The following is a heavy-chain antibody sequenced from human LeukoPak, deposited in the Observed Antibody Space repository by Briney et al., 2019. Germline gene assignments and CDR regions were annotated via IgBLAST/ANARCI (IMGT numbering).Heavy chain of an antibody. D-gene: IGHD1-26*01. CDR1: GFTFSSYS. J-gene: IGHJ4*02. CDR3: ARDGSYFDH. CDR2: ISSSSSTI. Sequence: GGSLRLSCAASGFTFSSYSMNWVRQAPGKGLEWVSYISSSSSTIYYADSVKGRFTISRDNAKNSLYLQMNSLRAEDTAVYYCARDGSYFDHWGQGTLVTVSS. V-gene: IGHV3-48*01.